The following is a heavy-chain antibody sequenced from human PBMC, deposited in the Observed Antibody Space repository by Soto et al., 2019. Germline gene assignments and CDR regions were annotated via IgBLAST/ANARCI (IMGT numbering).Heavy chain of an antibody. Sequence: PSETLSLTCAVYGGSFSGYYWSWIRQPPGKGLEWIGEINHSGSTNYNPSLKSRVTISVDTSKNQFSLKLSSVTAADTAVYYCARQVVPAAMYNYLGQGTLVTVSS. CDR2: INHSGST. D-gene: IGHD2-2*01. J-gene: IGHJ4*02. V-gene: IGHV4-34*01. CDR3: ARQVVPAAMYNY. CDR1: GGSFSGYY.